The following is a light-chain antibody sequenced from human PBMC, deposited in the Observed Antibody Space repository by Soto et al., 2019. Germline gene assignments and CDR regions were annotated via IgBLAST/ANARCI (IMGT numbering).Light chain of an antibody. V-gene: IGKV1-5*03. CDR3: QHYNSYSEA. Sequence: DIQMTQSPSTLSGSVGDRVTITCRASQTISSWLAWYQQKPGKAPKLLIYKASTLKSGVPSRFSGSGSGTEFTLTIRSMQPHAFAHYYCQHYNSYSEAFGQGTKVDIQ. CDR1: QTISSW. CDR2: KAS. J-gene: IGKJ1*01.